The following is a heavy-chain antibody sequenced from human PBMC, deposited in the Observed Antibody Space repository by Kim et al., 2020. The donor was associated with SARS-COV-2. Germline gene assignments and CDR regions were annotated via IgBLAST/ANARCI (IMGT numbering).Heavy chain of an antibody. J-gene: IGHJ6*02. V-gene: IGHV3-33*06. Sequence: SVHRRVTISRDNSKNTLYLQMNSLRAEDTAVYYCAKDQGGSYYYYGMDVWGQGTTVTVSS. CDR3: AKDQGGSYYYYGMDV. D-gene: IGHD2-15*01.